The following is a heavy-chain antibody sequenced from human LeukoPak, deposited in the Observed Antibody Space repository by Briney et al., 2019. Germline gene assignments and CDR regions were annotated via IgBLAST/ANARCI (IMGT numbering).Heavy chain of an antibody. Sequence: GGSLRLSCAASGFTFDDYAMLWVRQAPGKGLEWVSGISWNSGSIAYADSVRGRFTISRDNVKNSLFLELNSLRPEDTALYYCAKDSSSGGHYFDYWGQGTLLTVSS. CDR1: GFTFDDYA. CDR2: ISWNSGSI. CDR3: AKDSSSGGHYFDY. V-gene: IGHV3-9*01. D-gene: IGHD6-6*01. J-gene: IGHJ4*02.